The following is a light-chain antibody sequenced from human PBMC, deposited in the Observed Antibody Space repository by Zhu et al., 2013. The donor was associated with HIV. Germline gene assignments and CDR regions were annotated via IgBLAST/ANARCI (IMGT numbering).Light chain of an antibody. CDR1: QSVSSN. V-gene: IGKV3-15*01. CDR3: QQYNSWPPVFT. J-gene: IGKJ3*01. CDR2: GTS. Sequence: EIVMTQSPATLSVSPGERATLSCRASQSVSSNLAWYQQKPGQAPSLLIYGTSTRATGIPARFSGSGSGTEFTLTISSLQSEDFAVYYCQQYNSWPPVFTFGPGTKLDIK.